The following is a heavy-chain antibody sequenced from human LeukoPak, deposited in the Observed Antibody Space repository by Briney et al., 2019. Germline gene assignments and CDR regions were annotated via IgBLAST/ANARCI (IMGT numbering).Heavy chain of an antibody. CDR2: INPNSGGT. J-gene: IGHJ6*03. CDR3: ARDGLQVPAAIYYMDV. D-gene: IGHD2-2*02. V-gene: IGHV1-2*02. Sequence: ASVKVSCKASGYTFTCYYIHWVRQAPGQGLEWMGWINPNSGGTNYAQKFQGRVTMTRYTSISTAYMALSRLRSDDTAVYYCARDGLQVPAAIYYMDVWGKGTTVTVSS. CDR1: GYTFTCYY.